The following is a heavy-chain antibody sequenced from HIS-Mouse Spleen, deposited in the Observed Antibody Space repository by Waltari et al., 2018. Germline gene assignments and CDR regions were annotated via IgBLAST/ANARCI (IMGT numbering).Heavy chain of an antibody. V-gene: IGHV4-34*01. D-gene: IGHD7-27*01. Sequence: QVQLQQWGAGLLKPSETLSLTCAVYGGAFSGYYWSWIRQPPGKGLEWMGEINHSGSNNDTPSLESRVTISVDTSKNQCSLQLSSGTAADTAVYYCARVRTGDPSYWYFDLWGRGTLVTVSS. CDR2: INHSGSN. CDR3: ARVRTGDPSYWYFDL. CDR1: GGAFSGYY. J-gene: IGHJ2*01.